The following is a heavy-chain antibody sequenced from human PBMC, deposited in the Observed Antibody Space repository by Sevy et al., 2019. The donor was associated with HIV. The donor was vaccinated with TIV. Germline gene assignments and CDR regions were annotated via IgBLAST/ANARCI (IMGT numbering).Heavy chain of an antibody. J-gene: IGHJ4*02. Sequence: GGSLRLSCAASGFTFSKYSMSWVRQPPGKGLEWVSTFSFGGGEINYADSVKGRFTRSRDNSKSSGYLQMNNLGPEDTAVYYCAREGCTKPHDYWGQGTLVTVSS. CDR1: GFTFSKYS. V-gene: IGHV3-23*01. CDR3: AREGCTKPHDY. D-gene: IGHD2-8*01. CDR2: FSFGGGEI.